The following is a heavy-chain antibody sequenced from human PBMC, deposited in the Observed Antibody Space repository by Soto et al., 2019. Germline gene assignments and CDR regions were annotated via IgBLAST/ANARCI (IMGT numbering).Heavy chain of an antibody. CDR1: GYTFRDFG. V-gene: IGHV1-18*01. CDR3: ARENSYFDY. Sequence: QIQLLQSGAEVKKPGASVKVACKASGYTFRDFGISWVRQAPGQGLEGMGWVSAYNANANYAQKFQGRLTMTADTSTSTAYMELSSVRSDDTAVYYCARENSYFDYWGQGTLVTVSS. CDR2: VSAYNANA. J-gene: IGHJ4*02.